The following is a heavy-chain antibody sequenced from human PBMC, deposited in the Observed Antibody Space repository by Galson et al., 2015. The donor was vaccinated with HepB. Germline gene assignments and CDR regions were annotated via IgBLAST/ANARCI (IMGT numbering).Heavy chain of an antibody. V-gene: IGHV2-5*02. CDR3: AHRREEMATISYFDY. J-gene: IGHJ4*02. CDR2: IYWDDDK. D-gene: IGHD5-24*01. Sequence: PALVKPTQTLTLTCTFSGFSLSTSGVGVGWIRQPPGKALEWLALIYWDDDKRYSPSLKSRLTITKDTSKNQVVLTMTNMDPVDTATYYCAHRREEMATISYFDYWGQGTLVTVSS. CDR1: GFSLSTSGVG.